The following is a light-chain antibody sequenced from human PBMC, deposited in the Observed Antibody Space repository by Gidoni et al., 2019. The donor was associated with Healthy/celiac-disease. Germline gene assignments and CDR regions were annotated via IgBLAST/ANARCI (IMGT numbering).Light chain of an antibody. CDR1: QDISNY. CDR2: DAS. CDR3: QQYDNLPYT. V-gene: IGKV1-33*01. J-gene: IGKJ2*01. Sequence: DIQMTPSPSSLSASVGDRVTITCQASQDISNYLNWYQQKPGKAPKLLIYDASNLETGVPSRVSGSGSGTDFTFTISSLQPEDIATYYCQQYDNLPYTFGQGTKLEIK.